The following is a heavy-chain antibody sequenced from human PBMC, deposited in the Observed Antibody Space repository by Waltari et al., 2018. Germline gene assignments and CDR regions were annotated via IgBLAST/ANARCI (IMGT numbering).Heavy chain of an antibody. V-gene: IGHV4-61*02. CDR2: IYTSGST. CDR1: GGSISSGSYY. CDR3: ARESNYDSSGYDLGLWY. D-gene: IGHD3-22*01. Sequence: QVQLQESGPGLVKPSQTLSLTCTVSGGSISSGSYYWSWIRQPAGKGLEWIGRIYTSGSTNYNPSLESRVTISVDTSKNQFALKRSSVTAADTAVYYCARESNYDSSGYDLGLWYWGQGTLVTVSS. J-gene: IGHJ4*02.